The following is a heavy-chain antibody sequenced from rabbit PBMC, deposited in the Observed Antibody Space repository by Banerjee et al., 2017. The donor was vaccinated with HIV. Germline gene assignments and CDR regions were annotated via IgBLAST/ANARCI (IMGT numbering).Heavy chain of an antibody. J-gene: IGHJ6*01. CDR3: ARDLGGGSDL. Sequence: QSLEESGGDLVKPGASLTLTCTASGFSFSSYYYMCWVRQAPGKGLEWIACIYAGSSGTTYYASWATGRFTISKTSSTTVTLQMTSLTAADTATYFCARDLGGGSDLWGPGTLVTVS. CDR2: IYAGSSGTT. V-gene: IGHV1S40*01. CDR1: GFSFSSYYY. D-gene: IGHD8-1*01.